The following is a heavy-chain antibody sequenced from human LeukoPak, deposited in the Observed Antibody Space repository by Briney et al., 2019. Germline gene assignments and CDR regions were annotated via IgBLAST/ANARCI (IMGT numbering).Heavy chain of an antibody. V-gene: IGHV1-2*02. J-gene: IGHJ5*02. D-gene: IGHD3-10*01. Sequence: ASVKVSCKTSGYTFSGYYLNWVRQAPGQGLEWMGWINANSGETNCAQKFQGRVTMTRDTSISTAYMELSRLNSDDTAVYYCATGVDMIWFALQSWGQGTLVSVSS. CDR3: ATGVDMIWFALQS. CDR2: INANSGET. CDR1: GYTFSGYY.